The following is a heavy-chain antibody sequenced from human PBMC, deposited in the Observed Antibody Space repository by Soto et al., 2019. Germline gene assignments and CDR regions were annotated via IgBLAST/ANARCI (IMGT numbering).Heavy chain of an antibody. CDR2: IYYSGST. D-gene: IGHD1-1*01. J-gene: IGHJ6*02. V-gene: IGHV4-31*03. Sequence: QVQLQESGPGLVKPSQTLSLTCTVSGGSISSGGYYWSWIRQHPGKGLEWIGYIYYSGSTYYNPSLKRRVTIPVDTSKNQFSLKLSSVTAADTAVYYCARDTGVERRHGMDVWGQGTTVTVSS. CDR1: GGSISSGGYY. CDR3: ARDTGVERRHGMDV.